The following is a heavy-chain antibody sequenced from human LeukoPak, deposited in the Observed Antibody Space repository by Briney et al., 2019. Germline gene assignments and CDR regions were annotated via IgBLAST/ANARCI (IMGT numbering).Heavy chain of an antibody. V-gene: IGHV4-59*01. Sequence: SETLSLTCAVYGGSFSGYYWSWIRQPPGKGLEWIGYIYYSGSTNYNPSLKSRVTISVDTSKNQFSLKLSSVTAADTAVYYCARWNADSSSWYWNYFDYWGQGTLVTVSS. D-gene: IGHD6-13*01. CDR1: GGSFSGYY. CDR3: ARWNADSSSWYWNYFDY. J-gene: IGHJ4*02. CDR2: IYYSGST.